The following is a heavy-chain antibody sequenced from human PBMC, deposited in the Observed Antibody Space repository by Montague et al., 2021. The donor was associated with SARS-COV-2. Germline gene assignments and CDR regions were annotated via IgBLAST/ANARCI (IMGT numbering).Heavy chain of an antibody. Sequence: SETLSLTCDVSGASISTDNWWTWVRLPPGKSLEWVGEIYHNGSTTYKPSLQSRVSMSVDKSWNQLSPRLTSVTAAATALVYCARKVSARSDLAYWGQGTLVTVSS. CDR1: GASISTDNW. V-gene: IGHV4-4*02. D-gene: IGHD2-21*01. CDR2: IYHNGST. J-gene: IGHJ4*02. CDR3: ARKVSARSDLAY.